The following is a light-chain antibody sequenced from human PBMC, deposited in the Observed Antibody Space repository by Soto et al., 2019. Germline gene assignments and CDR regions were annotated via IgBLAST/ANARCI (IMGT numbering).Light chain of an antibody. Sequence: DIVMTQSPDSLAVSLGERATINCKSSQSVLYSSNNKNYLAWYQQKPGQPTKLLIYCAFTRESGVPDRFSGSGSGTDFNITISSLQAEDVAVYYCQQYYSTPLTFGPGTKVDIK. CDR3: QQYYSTPLT. V-gene: IGKV4-1*01. CDR2: CAF. CDR1: QSVLYSSNNKNY. J-gene: IGKJ3*01.